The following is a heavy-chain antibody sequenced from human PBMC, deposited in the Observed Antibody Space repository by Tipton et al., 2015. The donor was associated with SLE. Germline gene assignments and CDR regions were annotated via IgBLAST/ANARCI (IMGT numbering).Heavy chain of an antibody. D-gene: IGHD7-27*01. Sequence: SLRLSCAASGFTFSSYSMNWVRQAPGKGLEWVSSISSSSSYIYYADSVKGRFTISRDNAKNSLYLQMNSLRAEDTAVYYCARNGDPLARGYYFDYWGQGTLVTVSS. J-gene: IGHJ4*02. CDR3: ARNGDPLARGYYFDY. CDR1: GFTFSSYS. V-gene: IGHV3-21*01. CDR2: ISSSSSYI.